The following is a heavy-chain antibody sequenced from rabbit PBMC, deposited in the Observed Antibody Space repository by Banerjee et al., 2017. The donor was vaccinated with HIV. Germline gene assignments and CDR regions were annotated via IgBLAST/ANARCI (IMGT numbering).Heavy chain of an antibody. CDR2: IYTSSGST. J-gene: IGHJ4*01. Sequence: QEQLEESGGNLVKPEGSLTLTCTASGFSFSSSYWICWVRQAPGKGLEWIACIYTSSGSTYYASWAKGRFTISKTSSTTVTLQMTSLTAADTATYFCARFYAGSGYYFNLWGPGTLVTVS. CDR1: GFSFSSSYW. D-gene: IGHD8-1*01. V-gene: IGHV1S45*01. CDR3: ARFYAGSGYYFNL.